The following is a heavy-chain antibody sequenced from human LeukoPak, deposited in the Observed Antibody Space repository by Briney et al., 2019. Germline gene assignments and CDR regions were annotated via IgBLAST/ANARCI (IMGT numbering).Heavy chain of an antibody. J-gene: IGHJ4*02. CDR1: GFTFRTYA. D-gene: IGHD5-24*01. CDR2: ISGSGNGT. Sequence: GGSLRPSCTASGFTFRTYAMNCVRQAPGKGLEWLSGISGSGNGTYYADSVKGRFIISRDNSKNMVYLQMNSLTVEDTATYYYAKRTMSAFDSWGQGTLLIVSS. V-gene: IGHV3-23*01. CDR3: AKRTMSAFDS.